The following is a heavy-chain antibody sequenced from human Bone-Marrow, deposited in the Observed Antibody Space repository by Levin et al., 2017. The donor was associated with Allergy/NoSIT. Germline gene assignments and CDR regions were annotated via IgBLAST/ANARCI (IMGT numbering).Heavy chain of an antibody. CDR1: GFTFSTYA. CDR3: AIRYSYGY. Sequence: GGSLRLSCAASGFTFSTYAMSWVRQVPGKGLEWVSAISGSGGSTNYADSVKGRFTISRDNSKNTLYLQMNSLRAEDTAIYYCAIRYSYGYWGQGTRVTVSS. J-gene: IGHJ4*02. V-gene: IGHV3-23*01. D-gene: IGHD5-18*01. CDR2: ISGSGGST.